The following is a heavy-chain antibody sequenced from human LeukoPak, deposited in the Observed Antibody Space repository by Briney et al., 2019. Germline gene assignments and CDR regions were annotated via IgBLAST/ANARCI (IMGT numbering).Heavy chain of an antibody. Sequence: SETLSLTCAVSGGSISSGGYSWSWIRQPPGKGLEWIRYIYHSGSTYYNPSLKSRVTISVDRSKNQFSLKLSSVTAADTAVYYCARDNCSGGSCYSDAFDIWGQGTMVTVSS. CDR3: ARDNCSGGSCYSDAFDI. J-gene: IGHJ3*02. D-gene: IGHD2-15*01. CDR1: GGSISSGGYS. CDR2: IYHSGST. V-gene: IGHV4-30-2*01.